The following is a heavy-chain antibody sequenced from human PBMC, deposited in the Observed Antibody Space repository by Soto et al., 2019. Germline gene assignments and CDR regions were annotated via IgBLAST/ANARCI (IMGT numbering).Heavy chain of an antibody. D-gene: IGHD1-1*01. CDR1: GGSISGFY. Sequence: ETLSLSCTVSGGSISGFYWSWIRKSSGKGLEWIGRIYATGTTDYNPSLKSRVMMSVDTSKKQFSLKLRSVTAADTAVYYCVRDGTKTLRDWFDPWGQGISVTVSS. CDR3: VRDGTKTLRDWFDP. J-gene: IGHJ5*02. V-gene: IGHV4-4*07. CDR2: IYATGTT.